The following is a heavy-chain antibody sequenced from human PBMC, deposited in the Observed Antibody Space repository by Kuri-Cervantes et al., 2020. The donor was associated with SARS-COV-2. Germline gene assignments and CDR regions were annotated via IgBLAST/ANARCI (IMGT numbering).Heavy chain of an antibody. CDR2: LYNGGSST. CDR3: AKGGLDSGWGY. Sequence: GGSLRLSCAASGFTFSSYAMSWVRQAPGKGLEWVSVLYNGGSSTYYADSVKGRFTISRDNSKNTLYLQMNSLRAEDTAVYYCAKGGLDSGWGYWGQGTLVTVSS. CDR1: GFTFSSYA. J-gene: IGHJ4*02. V-gene: IGHV3-23*03. D-gene: IGHD6-19*01.